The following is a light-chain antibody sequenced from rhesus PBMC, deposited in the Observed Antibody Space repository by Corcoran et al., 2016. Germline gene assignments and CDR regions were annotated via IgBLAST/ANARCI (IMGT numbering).Light chain of an antibody. Sequence: DIQMTQSLSSLSASVGDTVTITCQASQGISNNLAWYQQKPGRVPKLLIYAGSTLQSGVPSRFSGSGSGTDFTLTISSLQPEDFTAYYCRRGYSILISFGGGTKVGLK. J-gene: IGKJ4*01. CDR3: RRGYSILIS. CDR2: AGS. V-gene: IGKV1S17*01. CDR1: QGISNN.